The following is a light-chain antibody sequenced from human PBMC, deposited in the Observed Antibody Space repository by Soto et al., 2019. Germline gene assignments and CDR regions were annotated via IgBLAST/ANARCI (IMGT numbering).Light chain of an antibody. CDR1: RGVSTSS. J-gene: IGKJ1*01. Sequence: EIVWRRFQGPLPLPPGEKATLSSRASRGVSTSSLAWYQQKPGQAPRLLIYGASSRATGIPDRFSGSGSGTDFTLTISRLEPEDFAVYYCQQYGSSPWTFGQGTKVEIK. CDR3: QQYGSSPWT. V-gene: IGKV3-20*01. CDR2: GAS.